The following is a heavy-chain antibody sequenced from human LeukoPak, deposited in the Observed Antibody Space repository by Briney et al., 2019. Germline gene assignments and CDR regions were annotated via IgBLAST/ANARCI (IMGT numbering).Heavy chain of an antibody. V-gene: IGHV4-39*07. CDR3: ARAQYSSGWYVDY. CDR1: GGSISSSSYY. D-gene: IGHD6-19*01. CDR2: IYHSGST. Sequence: SETLSLTCTVSGGSISSSSYYWGWIRQPPGKGLEWIGSIYHSGSTYYNPSLKSRVTISVDTSKNQFSLKLSSVTAADTAVYYCARAQYSSGWYVDYWGQGTLVTVSS. J-gene: IGHJ4*02.